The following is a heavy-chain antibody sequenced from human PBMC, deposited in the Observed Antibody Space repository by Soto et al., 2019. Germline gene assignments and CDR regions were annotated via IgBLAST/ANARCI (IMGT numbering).Heavy chain of an antibody. CDR2: INPNRGGT. CDR1: GYTFTGYY. CDR3: ARGGLRSFAWFYDY. J-gene: IGHJ4*02. D-gene: IGHD3-9*01. V-gene: IGHV1-2*04. Sequence: ASVKVSCKASGYTFTGYYMHWVRQAPGQGLEWMGWINPNRGGTNYAQKFQGWVTMTRDTSISTAYMELSRLRSDDTAVYYCARGGLRSFAWFYDYWGQGTLVTVSS.